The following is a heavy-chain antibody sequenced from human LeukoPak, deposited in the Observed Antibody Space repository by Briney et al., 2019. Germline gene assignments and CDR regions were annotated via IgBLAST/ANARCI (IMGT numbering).Heavy chain of an antibody. CDR2: INTDGSST. Sequence: GGSLRLSCAASGFTFSSYWMHWVRQAPGKGLVWVSRINTDGSSTNYADSVKGRFTISRDNAKNTLYLQMSSLRAEDTAVYYCASTRRDGYNYWAYWGPGTLVTVSS. V-gene: IGHV3-74*01. J-gene: IGHJ4*02. CDR3: ASTRRDGYNYWAY. CDR1: GFTFSSYW. D-gene: IGHD5-24*01.